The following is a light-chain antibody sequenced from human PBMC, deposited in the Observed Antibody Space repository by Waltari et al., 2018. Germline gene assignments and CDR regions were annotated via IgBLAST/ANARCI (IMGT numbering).Light chain of an antibody. CDR3: ALYMGSGIWV. V-gene: IGLV8-61*01. Sequence: WEQRTPDHAPSTLVCKAISRSSGVPERFSGSILGKTAAIASTGAQADDESDYYCALYMGSGIWVFGGGTRLTVL. J-gene: IGLJ3*02. CDR2: KAI.